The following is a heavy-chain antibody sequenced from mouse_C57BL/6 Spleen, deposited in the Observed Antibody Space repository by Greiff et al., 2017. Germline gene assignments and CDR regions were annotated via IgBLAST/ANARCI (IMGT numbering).Heavy chain of an antibody. CDR1: GYAFSSSW. CDR3: ARSVYGSSWGYFDV. Sequence: QVQLQQSGPELVQPGASVKISCKASGYAFSSSWMNWVQQRPGKGLEWIGRIYPGDGDTTYKGKFKGKATLTADKTSNTAYMQLSNLTSEDSAVYFCARSVYGSSWGYFDVWGTGTTVTVSS. CDR2: IYPGDGDT. J-gene: IGHJ1*03. V-gene: IGHV1-82*01. D-gene: IGHD1-1*01.